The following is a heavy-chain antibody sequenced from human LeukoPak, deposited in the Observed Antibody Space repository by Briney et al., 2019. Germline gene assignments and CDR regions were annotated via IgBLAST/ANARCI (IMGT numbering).Heavy chain of an antibody. J-gene: IGHJ6*02. D-gene: IGHD6-13*01. CDR1: GSSTSGYY. CDR2: IHYSGST. CDR3: ARFSIAAAGPSDYYYGMDV. V-gene: IGHV4-59*08. Sequence: PSETLSLTCTVSGSSTSGYYWSWLRQPPGKELEWIAYIHYSGSTKYNPSLKSRGTISVDTSKNQFSLKLSSVTAADTAVYYCARFSIAAAGPSDYYYGMDVWGQGTTVTVSS.